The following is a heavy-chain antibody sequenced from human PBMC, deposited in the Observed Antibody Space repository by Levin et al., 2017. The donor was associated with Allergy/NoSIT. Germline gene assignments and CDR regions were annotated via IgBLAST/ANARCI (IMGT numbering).Heavy chain of an antibody. CDR2: IYYSGST. Sequence: SETLSLTCTVSGGSISSYYWSWIRQPPGKGLEWIGYIYYSGSTNYNPSLKSRVTISVDTSKNQFSLKLSSVTAADTAVYYCARVGGAWMQWLFDYWGQGTLVTVSS. CDR1: GGSISSYY. V-gene: IGHV4-59*01. CDR3: ARVGGAWMQWLFDY. J-gene: IGHJ4*02. D-gene: IGHD6-19*01.